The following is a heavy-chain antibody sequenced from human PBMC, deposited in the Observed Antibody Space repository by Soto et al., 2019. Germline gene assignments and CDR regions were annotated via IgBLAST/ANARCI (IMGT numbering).Heavy chain of an antibody. V-gene: IGHV3-23*01. CDR1: GFTFSSYG. D-gene: IGHD4-17*01. J-gene: IGHJ2*01. CDR2: ISGSGDNT. CDR3: AKATRPHGDDWYFDL. Sequence: EVKLLESGGGLVQSGGSLRLSCAASGFTFSSYGMTWVRQAPGKGLEWVSGISGSGDNTHYADSVKGRFTISRDNSKNTLYLQMNSERVEDTAVYFCAKATRPHGDDWYFDLWGRGTLVTVSS.